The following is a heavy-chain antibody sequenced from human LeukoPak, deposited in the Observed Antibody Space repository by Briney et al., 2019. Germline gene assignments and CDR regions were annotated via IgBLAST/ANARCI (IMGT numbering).Heavy chain of an antibody. V-gene: IGHV4-39*07. J-gene: IGHJ6*03. CDR3: ARDAFYDSSGYYYVPLGDYYYYYMDV. D-gene: IGHD3-22*01. CDR1: GGSISSSSYY. Sequence: SETLSLTCTVSGGSISSSSYYWGWIRQPPGKGLEWIGSIYYSGSTYYNPSLKSRVTISVDTSKNQFSLKLSSVTAADTAVYYCARDAFYDSSGYYYVPLGDYYYYYMDVWGKGTTVTVSS. CDR2: IYYSGST.